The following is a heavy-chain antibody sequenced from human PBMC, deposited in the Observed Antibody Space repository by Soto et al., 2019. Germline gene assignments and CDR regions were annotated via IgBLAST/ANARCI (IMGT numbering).Heavy chain of an antibody. CDR1: GGTFSSYA. J-gene: IGHJ6*02. CDR2: VIPIFGTA. V-gene: IGHV1-69*12. D-gene: IGHD6-6*01. Sequence: VQLVQSGAEVKKPGSSVKVSCKASGGTFSSYAISWVRQAPGQGLEWMGGVIPIFGTANYAQKFQGRVTITADESTSTTYMELISLRSEDKAVYYCARGGRACSSSSRYYGMDIWGQGTKVTVSS. CDR3: ARGGRACSSSSRYYGMDI.